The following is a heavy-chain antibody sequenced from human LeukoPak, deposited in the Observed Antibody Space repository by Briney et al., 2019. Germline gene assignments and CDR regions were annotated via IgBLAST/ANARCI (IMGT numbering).Heavy chain of an antibody. V-gene: IGHV4-34*01. Sequence: SETLSLTCAVYGGSFSGYYWSWIRQPPGKGPEWIGEINHSGSTNYNPSLKSRVTISVDTSKNQFSLKLSSVTAADTAVYYCRIWFGDPQDPSTFDYWGQGTLVTVSS. D-gene: IGHD3-10*01. J-gene: IGHJ4*02. CDR3: RIWFGDPQDPSTFDY. CDR2: INHSGST. CDR1: GGSFSGYY.